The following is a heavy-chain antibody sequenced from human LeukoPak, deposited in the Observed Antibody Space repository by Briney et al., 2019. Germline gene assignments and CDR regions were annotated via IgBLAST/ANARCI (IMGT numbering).Heavy chain of an antibody. D-gene: IGHD1-1*01. V-gene: IGHV3-74*01. CDR1: GFTFSTTW. CDR2: IDGDARTI. Sequence: GGSLRLSCAASGFTFSTTWVHWVRQAPGQGLVWVSRIDGDARTIDYADSVKGRFIISRDNAKNTLYLQMNSLRPEDAAVYYCATAGAFYFQNWGQGTLVTVSS. CDR3: ATAGAFYFQN. J-gene: IGHJ4*02.